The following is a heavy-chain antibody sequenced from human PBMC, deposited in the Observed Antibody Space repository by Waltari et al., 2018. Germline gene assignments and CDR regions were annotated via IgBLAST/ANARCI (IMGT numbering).Heavy chain of an antibody. Sequence: EVQLLESGGGLVQPGGSLRLSCAASGFTFSSYAMSWVRQAPGKGLEWVSAISGSGGSKYYTDSGKGRFTISRDNSKNTLYLQMNSLRAEDTAVYYCAKLNVVVVAATKNLPYFDYWGQGTLVTVSS. J-gene: IGHJ4*02. CDR1: GFTFSSYA. V-gene: IGHV3-23*01. CDR3: AKLNVVVVAATKNLPYFDY. D-gene: IGHD2-15*01. CDR2: ISGSGGSK.